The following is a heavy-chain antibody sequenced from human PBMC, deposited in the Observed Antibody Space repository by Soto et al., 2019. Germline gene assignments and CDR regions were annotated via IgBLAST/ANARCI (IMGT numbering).Heavy chain of an antibody. CDR3: AKHLYGGKYYFDY. Sequence: GGSLRLSCAATGFTFSFYAMTWVRQAPGKGLEWVSAVTADGGSTYSADSVKGRFTISRDNSKNTLFLQMNSLRAEDTAVYYCAKHLYGGKYYFDYWGQGTLVTVSS. D-gene: IGHD4-17*01. J-gene: IGHJ4*02. V-gene: IGHV3-23*01. CDR1: GFTFSFYA. CDR2: VTADGGST.